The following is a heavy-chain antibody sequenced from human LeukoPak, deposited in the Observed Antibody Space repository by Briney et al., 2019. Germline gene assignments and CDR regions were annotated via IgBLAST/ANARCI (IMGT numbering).Heavy chain of an antibody. CDR3: ARTTEGYAGGPGYSYYYYMDV. J-gene: IGHJ6*03. V-gene: IGHV4-61*02. CDR1: GGSISSGSYY. CDR2: IYISGST. D-gene: IGHD5-12*01. Sequence: SETLSLTCTVSGGSISSGSYYWSWIRQPAGKGLEWIGRIYISGSTNYNPSLKSRVTISVDTSKNQVSLKLRSVTAADTAVYYCARTTEGYAGGPGYSYYYYMDVWGKGTTVTISS.